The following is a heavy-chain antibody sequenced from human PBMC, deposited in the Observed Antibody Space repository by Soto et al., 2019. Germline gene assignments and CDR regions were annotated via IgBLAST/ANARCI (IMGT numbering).Heavy chain of an antibody. CDR2: IIPICGSA. V-gene: IGHV1-46*01. CDR3: ARTFRAYSSVDY. D-gene: IGHD6-19*01. J-gene: IGHJ4*01. Sequence: ASVKVSCKASGYIFTNHYIHWVRQAPGQGLEWMGVIIPICGSANYVQKFQGRITMTADESTSTAYMELSSLRSEDTAVYYCARTFRAYSSVDYWG. CDR1: GYIFTNHY.